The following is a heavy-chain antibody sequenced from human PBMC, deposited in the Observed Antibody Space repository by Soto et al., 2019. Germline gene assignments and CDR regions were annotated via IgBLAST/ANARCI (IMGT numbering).Heavy chain of an antibody. Sequence: SQTLSLTCTVSGGSISSYYWSWIRQPPGKGLEWIGYIYYSGSTNYNPSLKSRVTISVDTSKNQFSLKLSSVTAADTAVYYCARASNYYDSSGYRSYGMDVWGQGTTVTVSS. J-gene: IGHJ6*02. D-gene: IGHD3-22*01. CDR3: ARASNYYDSSGYRSYGMDV. CDR2: IYYSGST. CDR1: GGSISSYY. V-gene: IGHV4-59*01.